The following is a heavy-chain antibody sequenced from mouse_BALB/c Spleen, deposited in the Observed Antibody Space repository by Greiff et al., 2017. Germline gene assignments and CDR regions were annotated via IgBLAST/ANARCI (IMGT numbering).Heavy chain of an antibody. D-gene: IGHD2-4*01. Sequence: EVKVVESGGGLVKPGGSLKLSCAASGFAFSSYDMSWVRQTPEKRLEWVAYISSGGGSTYYPDTVKGRFTISRDNAKNTLYLQMSSLKSEDTAMYYCARHGGYYDYDGAWFAYWGQGTLVTVSA. CDR2: ISSGGGST. J-gene: IGHJ3*01. CDR1: GFAFSSYD. V-gene: IGHV5-12-1*01. CDR3: ARHGGYYDYDGAWFAY.